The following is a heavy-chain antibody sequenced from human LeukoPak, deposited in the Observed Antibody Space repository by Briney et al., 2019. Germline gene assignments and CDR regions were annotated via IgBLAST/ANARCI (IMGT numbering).Heavy chain of an antibody. D-gene: IGHD5-18*01. CDR3: ARDNIDSYGPYFDY. Sequence: SETLSLTCTVSAGSISSYYWSWIRQPPGKGLEWIGYIYYSGSTNYNPSLKSRVTISVDTSKNQFSLKLSSVTAADTAVYYCARDNIDSYGPYFDYWGQGTLVTVSS. V-gene: IGHV4-59*01. CDR1: AGSISSYY. CDR2: IYYSGST. J-gene: IGHJ4*02.